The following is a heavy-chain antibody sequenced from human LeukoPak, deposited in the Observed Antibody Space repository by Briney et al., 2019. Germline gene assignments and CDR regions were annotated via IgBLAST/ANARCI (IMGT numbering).Heavy chain of an antibody. J-gene: IGHJ4*02. V-gene: IGHV3-53*01. CDR3: ASSGSYSDFDY. D-gene: IGHD3-22*01. Sequence: PGGSLRLSCAASGFTTRNNYMSWVRQAPGKGLEWVSIIYSSGSAYYVDSVKGRFTISRDTSKNMVFLQMNSLRAEDTAVYYCASSGSYSDFDYWGQETLVTVSS. CDR1: GFTTRNNY. CDR2: IYSSGSA.